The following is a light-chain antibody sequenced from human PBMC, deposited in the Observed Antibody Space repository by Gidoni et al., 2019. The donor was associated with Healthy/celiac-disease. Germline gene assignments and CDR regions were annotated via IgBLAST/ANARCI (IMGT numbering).Light chain of an antibody. CDR3: QQSYSTPLT. Sequence: DIQMTQSPSSLSASVGDRVTITCRASQSISSYLNWYQQKPGKAPKLLIYAASSLQSGSQRFSGSGSGTDFTLTISSLQPEDFATYYCQQSYSTPLTFGQGTKVEIK. J-gene: IGKJ1*01. CDR1: QSISSY. CDR2: AAS. V-gene: IGKV1-39*01.